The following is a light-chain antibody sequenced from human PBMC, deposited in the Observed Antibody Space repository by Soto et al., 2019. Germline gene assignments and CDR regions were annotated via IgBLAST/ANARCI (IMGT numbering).Light chain of an antibody. CDR1: NIGSKS. CDR2: FDS. Sequence: SYELTQPPSVSVAPGKTARITCGGNNIGSKSVHWYQQKPGQAPVLVIYFDSDRPSGIPERFSGYNSGNTATLTISRVEAGDEADSYCQVWDSSSDHYVFGTGTKLTVL. CDR3: QVWDSSSDHYV. J-gene: IGLJ1*01. V-gene: IGLV3-21*04.